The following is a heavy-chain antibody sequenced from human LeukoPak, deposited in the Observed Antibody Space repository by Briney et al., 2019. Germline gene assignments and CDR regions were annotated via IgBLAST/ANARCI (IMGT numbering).Heavy chain of an antibody. D-gene: IGHD1-26*01. CDR1: GGSFSGYY. J-gene: IGHJ4*02. CDR2: INHSGST. Sequence: SETLSLTCAVYGGSFSGYYWSWIRQPPGKGLEWIGEINHSGSTNYNPSLKSRVTISVDTSKNQFSLRLNSVTAADTAMYYCVKSGGYGLIDYWGQGTLVTVSS. CDR3: VKSGGYGLIDY. V-gene: IGHV4-34*01.